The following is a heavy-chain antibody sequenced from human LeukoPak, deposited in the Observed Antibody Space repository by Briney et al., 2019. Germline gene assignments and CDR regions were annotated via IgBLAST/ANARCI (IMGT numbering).Heavy chain of an antibody. CDR1: GFTFSSYA. CDR2: ISYDGSNK. J-gene: IGHJ4*02. CDR3: ARGVGRGY. Sequence: PGRSLRLSCAASGFTFSSYAMHWVRQAPGKGLEWVAVISYDGSNKYYADSVKGRFTISRDNSKNTLYLQMNSLRAEDTAVYYCARGVGRGYWGQGTLVTVSS. V-gene: IGHV3-30-3*01.